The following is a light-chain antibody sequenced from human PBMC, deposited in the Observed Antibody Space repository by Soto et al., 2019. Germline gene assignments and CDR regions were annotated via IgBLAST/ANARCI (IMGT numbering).Light chain of an antibody. CDR3: QSYDSSLSGYV. CDR1: SSNIGAGYD. J-gene: IGLJ1*01. Sequence: QSVLTQPPSVSGAPGQRVTISCTGSSSNIGAGYDVHWYQQLPGTAPKLLISGNSNRPSGVPDRFSGSKSGTSASLAITGLQAEDEADYYCQSYDSSLSGYVFGTGT. CDR2: GNS. V-gene: IGLV1-40*01.